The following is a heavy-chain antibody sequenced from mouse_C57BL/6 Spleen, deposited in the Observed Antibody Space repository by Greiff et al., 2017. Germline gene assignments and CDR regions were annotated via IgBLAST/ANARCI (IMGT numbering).Heavy chain of an antibody. CDR2: ISSGGSYT. CDR3: ARLPDYYAMDY. J-gene: IGHJ4*01. V-gene: IGHV5-6*01. CDR1: GFTFSSYG. Sequence: EVNLVESGGDLVKPGGSLKLSCAASGFTFSSYGMSWVRQTPDKRLEWVATISSGGSYTYYPDSVKGRFTISRDNAKNTLYLQMSSLKSEDTAMYYCARLPDYYAMDYWGQGTSVTVSS.